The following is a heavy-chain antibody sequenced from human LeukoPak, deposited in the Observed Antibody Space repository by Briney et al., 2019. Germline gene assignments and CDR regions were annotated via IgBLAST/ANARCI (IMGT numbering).Heavy chain of an antibody. Sequence: GESLKISCKGSGYSFTSYWIGWVRQMPGKGLEWMGIIHPGDSDTRYSPSFQGQVTISADKSISTAYLQWSSLKASDTAMYYCARGRAIVVVPAAVPDYFDYWGQGTLVTVSS. CDR2: IHPGDSDT. V-gene: IGHV5-51*01. CDR3: ARGRAIVVVPAAVPDYFDY. D-gene: IGHD2-2*01. CDR1: GYSFTSYW. J-gene: IGHJ4*02.